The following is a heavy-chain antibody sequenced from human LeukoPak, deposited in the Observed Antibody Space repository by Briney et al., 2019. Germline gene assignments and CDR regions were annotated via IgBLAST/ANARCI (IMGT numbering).Heavy chain of an antibody. CDR1: RFTFSDYY. CDR2: ISSSGTTT. J-gene: IGHJ4*02. CDR3: ARTALLWFGELSY. V-gene: IGHV3-11*04. Sequence: GGSLRLSCAASRFTFSDYYMSWIRQAPGKGLECLSYISSSGTTTYYADSVKGRFTISRDNAKNSLYLQMNSLRAEDTAVYYCARTALLWFGELSYWGQGTLVTVSS. D-gene: IGHD3-10*01.